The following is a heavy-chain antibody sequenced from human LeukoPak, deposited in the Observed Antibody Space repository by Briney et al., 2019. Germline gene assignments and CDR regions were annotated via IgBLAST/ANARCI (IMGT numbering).Heavy chain of an antibody. J-gene: IGHJ4*02. Sequence: GGSLRLSCAASGFTFSSYAISWVRQAPGKGLEWVSAISGSGGSTYYADSVKGRFTISRDNSKNSLYLQMNSLRAEDTAVYYCARDGRGDLNWGQGTLVTVSS. V-gene: IGHV3-23*01. CDR2: ISGSGGST. CDR1: GFTFSSYA. D-gene: IGHD2-21*02. CDR3: ARDGRGDLN.